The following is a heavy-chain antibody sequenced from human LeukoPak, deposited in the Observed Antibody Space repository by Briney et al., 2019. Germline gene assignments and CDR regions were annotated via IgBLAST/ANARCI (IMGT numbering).Heavy chain of an antibody. V-gene: IGHV3-74*01. CDR3: ARGHHYYDSSAYYY. CDR1: GFTFDDYG. J-gene: IGHJ4*02. CDR2: INSDGSTT. D-gene: IGHD3-22*01. Sequence: GGSLRLSCAASGFTFDDYGMSWVRHAPGKGLEWVSGINSDGSTTSYAASVKGRFTISRDTAKNTLYLQMNSLRAEDTAVYYCARGHHYYDSSAYYYWGQGTLVTVSS.